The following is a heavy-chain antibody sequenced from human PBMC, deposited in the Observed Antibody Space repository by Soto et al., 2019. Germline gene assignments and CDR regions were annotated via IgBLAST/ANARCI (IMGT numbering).Heavy chain of an antibody. D-gene: IGHD3-3*01. V-gene: IGHV3-73*01. CDR1: GFTFSGSA. CDR3: SRQASDFWSGKPQYYMDV. CDR2: IRSKANNYAT. Sequence: GGSLRLSCAASGFTFSGSAMHWVLQASGKGLEWVGRIRSKANNYATAYGASVKGRFTISRDDSKNTAYLQMNSLKTEDTAVYYCSRQASDFWSGKPQYYMDVWGKGTTVTVSS. J-gene: IGHJ6*03.